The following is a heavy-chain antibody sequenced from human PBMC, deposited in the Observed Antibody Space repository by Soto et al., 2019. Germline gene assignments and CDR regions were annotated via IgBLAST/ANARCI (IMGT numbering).Heavy chain of an antibody. Sequence: PGESLKISCKSSGYSFTSYWIGWVRQMPGKGLEWMGIIYPGDSDTRYSPSFQGQVTISADKSISTAYLQWSSLKASDTAMYYCARHRGDTNYYYYYGMDVWGQGTTVTVSS. J-gene: IGHJ6*02. CDR2: IYPGDSDT. V-gene: IGHV5-51*01. CDR3: ARHRGDTNYYYYYGMDV. CDR1: GYSFTSYW. D-gene: IGHD4-17*01.